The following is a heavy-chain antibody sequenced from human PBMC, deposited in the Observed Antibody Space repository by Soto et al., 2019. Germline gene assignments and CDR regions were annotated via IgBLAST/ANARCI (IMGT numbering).Heavy chain of an antibody. CDR1: GFTFSSYG. V-gene: IGHV3-74*01. J-gene: IGHJ4*02. D-gene: IGHD1-1*01. Sequence: PGGSLRLSCAASGFTFSSYGMHWVRPAPGKGLVWVSRINTDGSSTSYADSVKGRFPISRTNAQNTLYLQMNSLRAEDTAVYYCARGIKLEHRTTDYWGQRTLVTVSS. CDR3: ARGIKLEHRTTDY. CDR2: INTDGSST.